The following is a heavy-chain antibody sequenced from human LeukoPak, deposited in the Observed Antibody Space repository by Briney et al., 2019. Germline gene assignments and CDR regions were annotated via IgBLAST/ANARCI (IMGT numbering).Heavy chain of an antibody. V-gene: IGHV3-23*01. CDR2: ISGSGGST. CDR1: GFTFSSYA. Sequence: GGSLRLSCAASGFTFSSYAMSWVRQAPGKGLEWVSAISGSGGSTYYADSVKGRLTISRDNSKNTLYLQMNSLRAEDTAVYYCARVRCSGGSCYSNYYYYYMDVWGKGTTVTVSS. CDR3: ARVRCSGGSCYSNYYYYYMDV. J-gene: IGHJ6*03. D-gene: IGHD2-15*01.